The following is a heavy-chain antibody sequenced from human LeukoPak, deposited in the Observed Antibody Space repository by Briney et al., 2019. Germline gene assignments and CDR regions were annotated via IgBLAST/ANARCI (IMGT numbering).Heavy chain of an antibody. Sequence: GGSLRLSCAASGFTFTNYWMHWVRQASGKGLVWVSSISSSSSYIYYADSVKGRFTISRDNARNSLYLQMNSLRIEDTAVYYCARAAPTRTLIGSGADYWGQGTLVSVSS. CDR3: ARAAPTRTLIGSGADY. CDR2: ISSSSSYI. CDR1: GFTFTNYW. J-gene: IGHJ4*02. V-gene: IGHV3-21*01. D-gene: IGHD3-22*01.